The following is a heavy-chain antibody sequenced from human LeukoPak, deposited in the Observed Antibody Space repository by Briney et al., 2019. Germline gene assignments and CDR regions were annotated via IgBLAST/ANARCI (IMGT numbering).Heavy chain of an antibody. J-gene: IGHJ4*02. Sequence: GRSLRLSCAASGFTFSSYGMHWVRQAPGKGLEWVAVKWYDGSNKYYADSVKGRFTISRDNSKNTLYLQMNSLRAEDTAVYYCARGGIAAAGTYFDYWGQGTLVTVSS. CDR3: ARGGIAAAGTYFDY. CDR1: GFTFSSYG. D-gene: IGHD6-13*01. V-gene: IGHV3-33*01. CDR2: KWYDGSNK.